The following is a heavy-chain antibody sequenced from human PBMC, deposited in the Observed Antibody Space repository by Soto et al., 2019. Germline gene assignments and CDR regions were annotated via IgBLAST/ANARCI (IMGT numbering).Heavy chain of an antibody. CDR1: GYTFTSYG. CDR3: ARAERYYDFWSRSSWFDP. Sequence: QVQLVQSGAEVKKPGASVKVSCKASGYTFTSYGISWVRQAPGQGLEWMGWISAYNGNTNYAQKLRGRVTMTTDTSTSTAYMELRSLRSDDTAVYYCARAERYYDFWSRSSWFDPWGQGTLVTVSS. V-gene: IGHV1-18*04. CDR2: ISAYNGNT. J-gene: IGHJ5*02. D-gene: IGHD3-3*01.